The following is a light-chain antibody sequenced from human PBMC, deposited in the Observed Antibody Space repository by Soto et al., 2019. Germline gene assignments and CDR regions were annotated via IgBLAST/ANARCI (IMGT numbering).Light chain of an antibody. J-gene: IGLJ3*02. V-gene: IGLV2-11*01. CDR3: CSYAGSDTVL. Sequence: QSVLTQPRSVSGSPGQSVTISCTGTSSDVGAYNYVSWYQQHPGKAPQVIVYDVTKRPSGVPDRFSGSKSDNTASLTISGLQAEDEADYYCCSYAGSDTVLFGGGTKLTVL. CDR1: SSDVGAYNY. CDR2: DVT.